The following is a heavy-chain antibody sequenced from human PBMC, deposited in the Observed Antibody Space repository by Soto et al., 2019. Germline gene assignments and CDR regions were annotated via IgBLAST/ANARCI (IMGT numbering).Heavy chain of an antibody. J-gene: IGHJ6*02. CDR1: GFTFSSYW. D-gene: IGHD5-18*01. CDR3: ATLYSYGGERGEYYGMDV. Sequence: GGSLRLSCAASGFTFSSYWMHWVRQAPGKGLVWVSRINSDGSSTSYADSVKGRFTISRDNAKNTLYLQMNSLRAEDTAVYYCATLYSYGGERGEYYGMDVWGQGTTVTVSS. V-gene: IGHV3-74*01. CDR2: INSDGSST.